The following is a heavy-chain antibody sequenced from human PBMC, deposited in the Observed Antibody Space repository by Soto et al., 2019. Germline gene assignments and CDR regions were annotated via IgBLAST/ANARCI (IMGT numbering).Heavy chain of an antibody. D-gene: IGHD6-19*01. Sequence: EVQLVESGGGLVQPGGSLRLSCAASGFTVSSNYMSWVRQAPGKGLEWVSVVYTGGSTYYADSAKGRFTISRDNSKNALYLQRNGPRAEDTSVSYCPRVGYSSGGFRSWGQGPLVTVSS. J-gene: IGHJ5*02. CDR3: PRVGYSSGGFRS. CDR1: GFTVSSNY. CDR2: VYTGGST. V-gene: IGHV3-66*01.